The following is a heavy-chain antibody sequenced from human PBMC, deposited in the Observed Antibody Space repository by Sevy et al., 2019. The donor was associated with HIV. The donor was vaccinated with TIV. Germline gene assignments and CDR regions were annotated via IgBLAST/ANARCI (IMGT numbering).Heavy chain of an antibody. Sequence: GGSLRLSCAASGFTFSDYYMSWIRQAPGKGLEWISYISSSGSAIYYAASGKGRFTISRDNAKKSLYLQMNSLRAEDTAVYYCARITGWRFDYWGQGTLVTVSS. D-gene: IGHD6-19*01. V-gene: IGHV3-11*04. J-gene: IGHJ4*02. CDR2: ISSSGSAI. CDR1: GFTFSDYY. CDR3: ARITGWRFDY.